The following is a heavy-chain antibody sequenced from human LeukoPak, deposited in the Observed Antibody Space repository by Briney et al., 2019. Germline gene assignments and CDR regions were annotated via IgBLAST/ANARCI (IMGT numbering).Heavy chain of an antibody. Sequence: SQTLSLTCTVSGGSISSGSYYWSWIRQPAGKGLEWIGRIYTSGSTNYNPSLKSRVTISVDTSKNQFSLKLSSVTAADTAVYCCAGLRYFDWLPRAYYYGMDVWGQGATVTVSS. CDR3: AGLRYFDWLPRAYYYGMDV. D-gene: IGHD3-9*01. J-gene: IGHJ6*02. V-gene: IGHV4-61*02. CDR1: GGSISSGSYY. CDR2: IYTSGST.